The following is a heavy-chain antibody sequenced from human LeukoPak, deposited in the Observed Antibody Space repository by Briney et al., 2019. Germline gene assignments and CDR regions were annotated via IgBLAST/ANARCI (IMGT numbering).Heavy chain of an antibody. CDR2: IYYSGST. D-gene: IGHD1-26*01. V-gene: IGHV4-59*08. Sequence: PSETLSLTCTVSGGSISSYYWSWIRQPPGKGLEWIGYIYYSGSTDYNPSLKSRVTISVDASKNQFSLNLSSVTAADTAVYYCARHVRGSYLDYWGQGTLVTVSS. CDR1: GGSISSYY. CDR3: ARHVRGSYLDY. J-gene: IGHJ4*02.